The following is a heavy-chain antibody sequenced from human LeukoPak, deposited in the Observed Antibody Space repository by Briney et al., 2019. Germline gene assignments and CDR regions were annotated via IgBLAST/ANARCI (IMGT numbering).Heavy chain of an antibody. D-gene: IGHD2-15*01. Sequence: SETLSLTFTVSGGSISSYSWSWIRQPPGKGLEWIGYIYYSGSTNYNPSLKSRVTISVDTSKNQFSLKLSSVTAADTAVYYCARHEYCSGGSCYSVNWFDPWGQGTLVTVSS. CDR1: GGSISSYS. V-gene: IGHV4-59*08. CDR2: IYYSGST. J-gene: IGHJ5*02. CDR3: ARHEYCSGGSCYSVNWFDP.